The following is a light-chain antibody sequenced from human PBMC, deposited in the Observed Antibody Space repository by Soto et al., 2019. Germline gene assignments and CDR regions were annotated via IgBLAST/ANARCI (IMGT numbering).Light chain of an antibody. Sequence: DIQMTQSPSSLSASVGDRVTISCRTSQSIGNYLNWYQLKPGKAPKVLIFAAGTLQRGVPSRFSGRGSGTDFTLTITGLQPDDFAIYYCQQSHSSQWTFGQGTSVNIK. J-gene: IGKJ1*01. CDR2: AAG. V-gene: IGKV1-39*01. CDR3: QQSHSSQWT. CDR1: QSIGNY.